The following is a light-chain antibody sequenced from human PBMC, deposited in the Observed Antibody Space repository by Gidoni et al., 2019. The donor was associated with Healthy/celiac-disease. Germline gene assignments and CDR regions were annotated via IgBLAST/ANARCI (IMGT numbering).Light chain of an antibody. CDR2: DAS. Sequence: ELVLTQSPATLSLSPGERATLSCRASQRVSSYLARSQQHPGQAPSLLIYDASNRATGLPASCSGSGSWTDFTLTVSSLEPEYFAVYYCQQRSNFITFGQXTRLEIK. V-gene: IGKV3-11*01. CDR1: QRVSSY. J-gene: IGKJ5*01. CDR3: QQRSNFIT.